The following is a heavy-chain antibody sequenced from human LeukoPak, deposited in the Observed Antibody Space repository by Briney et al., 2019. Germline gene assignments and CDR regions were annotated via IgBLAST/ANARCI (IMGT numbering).Heavy chain of an antibody. Sequence: SETLSLTCAVSGDSISSSHWWSWVRQSPGKGLEWIGEIYHSGNTNYNPSLKSRVAISLDKSSNQFSLRLTSVTAADTAVYYCASPRAERSTWYAVDYWGQGTLVTVSA. CDR3: ASPRAERSTWYAVDY. CDR1: GDSISSSHW. CDR2: IYHSGNT. D-gene: IGHD6-13*01. J-gene: IGHJ4*02. V-gene: IGHV4-4*02.